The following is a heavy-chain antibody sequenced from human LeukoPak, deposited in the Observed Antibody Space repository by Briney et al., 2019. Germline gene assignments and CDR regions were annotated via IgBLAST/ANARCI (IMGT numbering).Heavy chain of an antibody. Sequence: ASVKVSCKASGYTFTSYGISWVRQAPGQGLEWMGWISAYSGNTNYAQKLQGRVTMTTDTSTSTAYMELRSLRSDDTAVYYCARAAVTTSDFDYWGQGTLVTVSS. V-gene: IGHV1-18*01. CDR2: ISAYSGNT. CDR3: ARAAVTTSDFDY. J-gene: IGHJ4*02. CDR1: GYTFTSYG. D-gene: IGHD4-17*01.